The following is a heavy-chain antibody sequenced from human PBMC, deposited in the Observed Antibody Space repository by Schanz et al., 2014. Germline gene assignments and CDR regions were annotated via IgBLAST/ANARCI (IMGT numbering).Heavy chain of an antibody. V-gene: IGHV1-69*02. CDR2: IIPILGIA. J-gene: IGHJ4*02. Sequence: QVQLVQSGAEVKKPGSSVKVSCKASGGTFSTYTISWVRQAPGQGLEWMGRIIPILGIANYAQKFQGRVTITADKSTFTAYMELSSLRSEDTAVYYCARSGSSNWYFFDYWGQGTLXTVSS. CDR1: GGTFSTYT. D-gene: IGHD6-13*01. CDR3: ARSGSSNWYFFDY.